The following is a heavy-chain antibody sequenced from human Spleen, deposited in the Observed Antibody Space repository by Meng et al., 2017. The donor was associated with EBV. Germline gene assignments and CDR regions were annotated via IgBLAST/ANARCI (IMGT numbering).Heavy chain of an antibody. J-gene: IGHJ4*02. CDR3: ARDLSVYASGWY. V-gene: IGHV1-3*01. CDR2: INAGNGNT. D-gene: IGHD6-19*01. CDR1: GYTFSSYA. Sequence: QFRRVQAGAEVKNPVASGKLTRKAPGYTFSSYAMQWARQAPGQRREWMGWINAGNGNTKYSQKFQGRVTITRDTSASTAYMELSSLRSEDTAVYCCARDLSVYASGWYWGQGTLVTVSS.